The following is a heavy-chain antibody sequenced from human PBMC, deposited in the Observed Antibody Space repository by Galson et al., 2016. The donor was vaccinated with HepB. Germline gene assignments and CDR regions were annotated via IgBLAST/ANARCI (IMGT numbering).Heavy chain of an antibody. Sequence: SLRLSCAASGFTFDNYAMAWVRQAPGKGLEWVAGIGGSGSNAFYADSVKGRFFISRDNSKNTLYLPFNSLRAEDTAVYYCAKGLMVHSLVVTAMDFWGQGTLVTVSS. CDR2: IGGSGSNA. V-gene: IGHV3-23*01. CDR3: AKGLMVHSLVVTAMDF. J-gene: IGHJ4*02. D-gene: IGHD2-15*01. CDR1: GFTFDNYA.